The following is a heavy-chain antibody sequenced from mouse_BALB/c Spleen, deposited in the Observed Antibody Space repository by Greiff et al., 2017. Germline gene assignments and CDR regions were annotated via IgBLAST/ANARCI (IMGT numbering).Heavy chain of an antibody. J-gene: IGHJ2*01. CDR1: GFTFSDYY. D-gene: IGHD1-1*01. V-gene: IGHV5-4*02. CDR3: ARAHYGSSLYYFDY. Sequence: DVMLVESGGGLVKPGGSLKLSCAASGFTFSDYYMYWVRQTPEKRLEWVATISDGGSYTYYPDSVKGRFTISRDNAKNNLYLQMSSLKSEDTAMYYCARAHYGSSLYYFDYWGQGTTLTVSS. CDR2: ISDGGSYT.